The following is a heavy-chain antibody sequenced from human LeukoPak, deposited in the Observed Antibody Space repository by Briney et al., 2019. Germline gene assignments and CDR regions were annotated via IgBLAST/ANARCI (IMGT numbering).Heavy chain of an antibody. CDR2: INPSGGSA. CDR1: GGTFSSYA. V-gene: IGHV1-46*01. CDR3: ARGRITSYYSSSGFYPRDF. D-gene: IGHD3-22*01. Sequence: ASVKVSCKASGGTFSSYAISWVRQAPGQGLEWMGIINPSGGSAVYAQKFQGRVTVTSDMSTSMVYMDLSSLRSEDTAVYYCARGRITSYYSSSGFYPRDFWGQGTLVTVSS. J-gene: IGHJ4*02.